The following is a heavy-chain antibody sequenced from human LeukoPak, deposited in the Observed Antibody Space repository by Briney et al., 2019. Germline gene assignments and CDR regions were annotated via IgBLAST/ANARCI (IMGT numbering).Heavy chain of an antibody. CDR3: ARAGRITMVRGVPNWFDP. V-gene: IGHV3-21*01. CDR2: ISSSSSYI. D-gene: IGHD3-10*01. Sequence: GGSLRLSCAASGFTFSSYSMNWVRQAPGKGLEWVSSISSSSSYIYYADSVKGRFTISRDNAKNSLYLQMNSLRAEDTAVYYCARAGRITMVRGVPNWFDPWGQGTLVTVSS. CDR1: GFTFSSYS. J-gene: IGHJ5*02.